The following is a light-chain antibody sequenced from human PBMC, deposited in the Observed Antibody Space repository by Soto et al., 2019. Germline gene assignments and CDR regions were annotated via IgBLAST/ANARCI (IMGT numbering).Light chain of an antibody. CDR3: AAWDDSPNVV. CDR1: SSNIGSNT. Sequence: QSVLTQPPSASGTPGQRVTISCSGSSSNIGSNTVNWYQQLPGTAPKLLIYSNTQRPSGVPDRFSASKSGTSASLAISGLQSEDEADYYCAAWDDSPNVVFGGGTKLTVL. J-gene: IGLJ2*01. CDR2: SNT. V-gene: IGLV1-44*01.